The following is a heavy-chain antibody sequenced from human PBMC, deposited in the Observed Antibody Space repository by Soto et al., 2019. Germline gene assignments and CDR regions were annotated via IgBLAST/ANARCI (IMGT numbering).Heavy chain of an antibody. CDR1: GGSISSGGYY. Sequence: QVQLQESGPGLVKPSQTLSLTCTVSGGSISSGGYYWSWIRQHPGTGLEWIGYIYYSGSTYYNPSLKSRVTIAGDTSKNQCSLKLSSVTAADTAVYDWARGGYGSGSYYNNWFDPWGQGTLVTVSS. D-gene: IGHD3-10*01. CDR3: ARGGYGSGSYYNNWFDP. CDR2: IYYSGST. V-gene: IGHV4-31*03. J-gene: IGHJ5*02.